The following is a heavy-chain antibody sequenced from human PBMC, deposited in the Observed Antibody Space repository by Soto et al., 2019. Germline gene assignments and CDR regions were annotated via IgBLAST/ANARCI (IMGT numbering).Heavy chain of an antibody. D-gene: IGHD3-3*01. V-gene: IGHV1-18*01. CDR2: ISAYNGNT. Sequence: ASVKVSCKASGYTFTSYGISWVRQAPGQGLEWMGWISAYNGNTNYAQKLQGRVTMTTDTSTSTAYMELRSLRSDDTAVYYCARDQGGYFLDYEYYFDYWGQGTLVTVSS. CDR3: ARDQGGYFLDYEYYFDY. CDR1: GYTFTSYG. J-gene: IGHJ4*02.